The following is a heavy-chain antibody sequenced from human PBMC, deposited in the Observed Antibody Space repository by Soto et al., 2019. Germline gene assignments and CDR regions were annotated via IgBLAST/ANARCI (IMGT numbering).Heavy chain of an antibody. CDR3: AKRGGYAISFYDS. J-gene: IGHJ4*02. CDR2: LSGDGSRA. D-gene: IGHD3-16*01. CDR1: GFNFGGYA. V-gene: IGHV3-23*01. Sequence: GGSLRLSCAGTGFNFGGYAMSWVRQAPGKGLEWVSTLSGDGSRAYYADSVRGRFTVSRDNSKSTLYLRMNSLRADDTAIYYCAKRGGYAISFYDSWGQGTLVTVSS.